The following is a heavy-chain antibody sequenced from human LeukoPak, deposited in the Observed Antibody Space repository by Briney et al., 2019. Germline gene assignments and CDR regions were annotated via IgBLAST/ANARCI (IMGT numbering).Heavy chain of an antibody. CDR2: INHSGST. CDR1: GGPFSGYY. CDR3: ARREPYCGGDCYSSWYFDL. J-gene: IGHJ2*01. Sequence: SETLSLTCAVYGGPFSGYYWSWIRQPPGKGLEWIGEINHSGSTNYNPSLKSRVTISVDTSKNQFSLKLSSVTAADTAVYYCARREPYCGGDCYSSWYFDLWGRGTLVTVSS. V-gene: IGHV4-34*01. D-gene: IGHD2-21*02.